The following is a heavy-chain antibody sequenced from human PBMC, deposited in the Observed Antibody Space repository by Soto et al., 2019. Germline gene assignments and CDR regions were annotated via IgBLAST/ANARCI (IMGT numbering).Heavy chain of an antibody. Sequence: QVQLVQSGAEVKKPGSSVKVSCKASGGTFSSYTISWVRQAPGQGLEWMGRIIPILGIANYAQKFQGRVTITADKSTSTAYMELSSLRSEYTAVYSCARDPVDTAMVNRVQAENLWGQGTLVTVSS. CDR3: ARDPVDTAMVNRVQAENL. J-gene: IGHJ4*02. V-gene: IGHV1-69*08. D-gene: IGHD5-18*01. CDR2: IIPILGIA. CDR1: GGTFSSYT.